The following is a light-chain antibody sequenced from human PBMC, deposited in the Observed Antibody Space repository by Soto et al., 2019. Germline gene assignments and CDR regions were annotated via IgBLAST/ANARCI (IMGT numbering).Light chain of an antibody. CDR3: AAWDDSLRGYV. Sequence: QSVLTQPPSASGTPGQRVTISCSGSSSYIGSNYVYWYLQLPGTAPKLPIYRNNQRPSGVPDRFSGSKSGTSASLAISGLRSEDEADYYCAAWDDSLRGYVLGTGTKLTVL. CDR1: SSYIGSNY. CDR2: RNN. V-gene: IGLV1-47*01. J-gene: IGLJ1*01.